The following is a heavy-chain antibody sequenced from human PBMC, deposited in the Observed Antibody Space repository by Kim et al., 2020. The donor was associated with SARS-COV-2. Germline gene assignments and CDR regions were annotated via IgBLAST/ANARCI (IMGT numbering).Heavy chain of an antibody. V-gene: IGHV4-34*01. CDR3: ARGRSGVVPSPILGIGPHYDYFIMDI. J-gene: IGHJ6*03. Sequence: SETMSLTCAVYGGSFSGYSWSWIRQPPGKGLQWIGEINHSGSNNYNASLKSRVTISLDRSKNQFSLRLISVTAADTAFYYCARGRSGVVPSPILGIGPHYDYFIMDIWGRGTTVTVSS. CDR1: GGSFSGYS. D-gene: IGHD2-15*01. CDR2: INHSGSN.